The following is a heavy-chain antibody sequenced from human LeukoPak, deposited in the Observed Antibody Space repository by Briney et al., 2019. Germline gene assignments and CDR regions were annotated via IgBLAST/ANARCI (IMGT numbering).Heavy chain of an antibody. D-gene: IGHD7-27*01. Sequence: SETLSLTCTVSGGSISSGGYYWSWIRQHPGKGLEWIGYIYYSGSTYYNPSLKSRVTISVDTSKNQFSLKLSSVTAADTAVYYCANLRPQTNWGMDYWGQGTLVTVSS. CDR2: IYYSGST. V-gene: IGHV4-31*03. CDR1: GGSISSGGYY. CDR3: ANLRPQTNWGMDY. J-gene: IGHJ4*02.